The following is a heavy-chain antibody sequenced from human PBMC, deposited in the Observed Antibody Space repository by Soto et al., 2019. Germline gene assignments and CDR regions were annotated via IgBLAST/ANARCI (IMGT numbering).Heavy chain of an antibody. D-gene: IGHD4-17*01. CDR2: IIPIFGTA. CDR1: GGTFSSYA. CDR3: ARALTTVVTSNYFDY. Sequence: ASVKVSCKASGGTFSSYAISWVRQAPGQGLEWMGGIIPIFGTANYAQKFQGRVTITADDSTSTAYMELSSLRSEDTAVYYCARALTTVVTSNYFDYWGQGTLVTVSS. V-gene: IGHV1-69*13. J-gene: IGHJ4*02.